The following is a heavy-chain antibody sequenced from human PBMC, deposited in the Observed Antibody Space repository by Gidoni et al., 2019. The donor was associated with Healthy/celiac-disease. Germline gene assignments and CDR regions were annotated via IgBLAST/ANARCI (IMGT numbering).Heavy chain of an antibody. V-gene: IGHV4-39*01. CDR1: GGPISSSSYY. Sequence: QLQLQESGPGLVKPSETLSLTCTVSGGPISSSSYYWGWIRQPPGKGLEWIGSIYYSGSTYYNPSLKSRVTISVDTSKNQFSLKLSSVTAADTAVYYCARLELGSGSYDYWGQGTLVTVSS. CDR3: ARLELGSGSYDY. J-gene: IGHJ4*02. CDR2: IYYSGST. D-gene: IGHD3-10*01.